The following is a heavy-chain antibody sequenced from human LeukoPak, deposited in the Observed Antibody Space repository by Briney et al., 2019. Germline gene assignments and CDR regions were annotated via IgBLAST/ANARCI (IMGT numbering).Heavy chain of an antibody. D-gene: IGHD3-9*01. CDR1: GFIFSNYA. CDR3: AKLGTYYDILTGYYRSSFFDY. CDR2: ITGSGDET. V-gene: IGHV3-23*01. Sequence: GGSLRLSCAASGFIFSNYALMWVRQAPGKGLEWVSSITGSGDETFYAASVRGRFSLSRDNSKNMLYLQMYSLGAEDTAIYYCAKLGTYYDILTGYYRSSFFDYWGQGTLVTVSS. J-gene: IGHJ4*02.